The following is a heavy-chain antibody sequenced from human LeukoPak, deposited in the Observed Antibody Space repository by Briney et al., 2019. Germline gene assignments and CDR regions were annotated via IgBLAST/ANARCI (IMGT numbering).Heavy chain of an antibody. CDR1: GYTFTSYY. CDR3: ARGYSAAADYYYYMDV. J-gene: IGHJ6*03. CDR2: INPSGGST. D-gene: IGHD6-13*01. V-gene: IGHV1-46*01. Sequence: ASVKVSCKASGYTFTSYYMHWVRQAPGQGLEWMGIINPSGGSTSYAQKFQGRVTMTRDMSTSTVYMELSSLRSEDTAVYYCARGYSAAADYYYYMDVWGKGTTVTVSS.